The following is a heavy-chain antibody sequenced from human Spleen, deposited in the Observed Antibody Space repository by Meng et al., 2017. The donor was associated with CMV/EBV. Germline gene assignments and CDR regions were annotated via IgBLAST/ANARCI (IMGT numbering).Heavy chain of an antibody. J-gene: IGHJ6*02. CDR3: ARDSATVNHYYYYGMDV. CDR2: ISRSSSYI. D-gene: IGHD4-17*01. Sequence: ETLSLTCAASGFTFSSYSMNWVRQAPGKGLEWVSSISRSSSYIYYADSVKGRFTISRDNAKNSLYLQMNSLRAEDTAVYYCARDSATVNHYYYYGMDVWGQGTTVTVSS. CDR1: GFTFSSYS. V-gene: IGHV3-21*01.